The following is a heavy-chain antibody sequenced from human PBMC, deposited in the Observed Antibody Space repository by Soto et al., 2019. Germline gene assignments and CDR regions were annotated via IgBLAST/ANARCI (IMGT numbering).Heavy chain of an antibody. CDR1: GFTFSDYG. Sequence: QVQLVQSGGGVVQPGASLRLSCAASGFTFSDYGMHWVRQAPGKGLEWVAGIWHDGSNEYYADCVKGRFTISRDNSKNILHLQMSSLSADDTAMYFCAREAGYGGQLGQQLPDCWCQGTLVFVS. CDR2: IWHDGSNE. V-gene: IGHV3-33*01. J-gene: IGHJ4*02. D-gene: IGHD6-13*01. CDR3: AREAGYGGQLGQQLPDC.